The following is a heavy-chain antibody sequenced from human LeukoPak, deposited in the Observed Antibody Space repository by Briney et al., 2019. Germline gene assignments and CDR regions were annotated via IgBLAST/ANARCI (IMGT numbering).Heavy chain of an antibody. Sequence: PSQTLSLTCTVSGVSITSGTYYWTWIRQPAGKGLEWIGRIFSTGRVNYNPSLKSRVTMLLDTSKNHISLKLTSVTAADTAIYYCVRDGGTVAGIFDYWGQGILTTVSP. CDR1: GVSITSGTYY. J-gene: IGHJ4*02. CDR2: IFSTGRV. D-gene: IGHD6-19*01. CDR3: VRDGGTVAGIFDY. V-gene: IGHV4-61*02.